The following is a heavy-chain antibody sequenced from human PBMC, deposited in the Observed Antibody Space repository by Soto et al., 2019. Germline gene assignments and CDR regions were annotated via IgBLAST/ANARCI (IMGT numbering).Heavy chain of an antibody. V-gene: IGHV5-51*01. D-gene: IGHD3-10*01. Sequence: GESLKISCKGSGDSFTSYWIGWVRQMPGKGLEWMGIIYPGDSDTRYSPSFQGQVTISADKSISTAYLQWSSLKASDTAMYYCAGGGVRGVITRTRDYYGMDVWGQGTTVTVSS. CDR3: AGGGVRGVITRTRDYYGMDV. CDR2: IYPGDSDT. J-gene: IGHJ6*02. CDR1: GDSFTSYW.